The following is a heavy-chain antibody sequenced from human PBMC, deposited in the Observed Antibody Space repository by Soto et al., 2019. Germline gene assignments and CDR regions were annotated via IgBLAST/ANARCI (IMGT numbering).Heavy chain of an antibody. CDR1: GFTVSSNY. V-gene: IGHV3-53*05. CDR3: ARDGSFWSGYSDY. D-gene: IGHD3-3*01. Sequence: GGSLRLSCAASGFTVSSNYMSWVRQAPGKGLEWVSVIYSGGSTYYADSVKGRFTISRDNSKNTLYLQMNSLRAEDTAVYYCARDGSFWSGYSDYWGQGTLVTVS. CDR2: IYSGGST. J-gene: IGHJ4*02.